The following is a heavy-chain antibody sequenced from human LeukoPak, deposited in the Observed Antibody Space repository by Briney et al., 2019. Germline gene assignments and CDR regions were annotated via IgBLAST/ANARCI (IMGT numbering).Heavy chain of an antibody. Sequence: PGGSLRLSCAASGFTFSSYGRHWVRQAPGKGLEWVAVISYDGSNKYYADSVKGGFTISRENSKNTLYLQMHSLRAEDTAVYYCAILPHFIITICYGGGDYWGQGTLVTVSS. CDR1: GFTFSSYG. CDR3: AILPHFIITICYGGGDY. J-gene: IGHJ4*02. CDR2: ISYDGSNK. D-gene: IGHD2-2*01. V-gene: IGHV3-30*03.